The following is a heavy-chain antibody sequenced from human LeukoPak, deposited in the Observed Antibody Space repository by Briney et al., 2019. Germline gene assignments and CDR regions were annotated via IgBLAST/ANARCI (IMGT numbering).Heavy chain of an antibody. CDR3: ARRPRGIGYYYFDY. J-gene: IGHJ4*02. D-gene: IGHD3-22*01. V-gene: IGHV4-39*01. CDR2: IYNSGNT. Sequence: KPSETLSLTCTVSGDSLSSTNYYWGWIRQPPGKGLEWIASIYNSGNTYYNSSLESRVTISIDTSKNQFSLKVTSVTAADTAVYYCARRPRGIGYYYFDYWGQGTLVTVSS. CDR1: GDSLSSTNYY.